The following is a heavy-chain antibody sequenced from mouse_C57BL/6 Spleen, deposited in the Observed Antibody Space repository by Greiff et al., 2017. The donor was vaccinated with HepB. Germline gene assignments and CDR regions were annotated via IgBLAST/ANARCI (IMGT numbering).Heavy chain of an antibody. CDR2: ISDGGSYT. CDR3: ARDEDYGSLYWYFDV. Sequence: EVQGVESGGGLVKPGGSPKLSCAASGFTFSSYAMSWVRQTPEKRLEWVATISDGGSYTYYPDNVKGRFTISRDNAKNNLYLQMSHLKSEDTAMYYCARDEDYGSLYWYFDVWGTGTTVTVSS. J-gene: IGHJ1*03. V-gene: IGHV5-4*01. D-gene: IGHD1-1*01. CDR1: GFTFSSYA.